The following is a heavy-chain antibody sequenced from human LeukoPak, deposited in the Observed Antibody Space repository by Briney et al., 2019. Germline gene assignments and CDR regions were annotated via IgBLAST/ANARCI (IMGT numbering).Heavy chain of an antibody. CDR2: ITFSSSHI. V-gene: IGHV3-21*01. CDR3: ARLCGGDCYSSFDY. CDR1: GFTFSGYV. J-gene: IGHJ4*02. Sequence: GGSLRLSCAASGFTFSGYVMTWVRQAPGKGLECVSSITFSSSHIYYADSVKGRFTISRDNSKNTLYLQMNSLRAEDTAVYYCARLCGGDCYSSFDYWGQGTLVTVSS. D-gene: IGHD2-21*02.